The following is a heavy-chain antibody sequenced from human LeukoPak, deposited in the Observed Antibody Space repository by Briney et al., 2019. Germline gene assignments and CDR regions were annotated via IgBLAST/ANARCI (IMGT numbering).Heavy chain of an antibody. Sequence: GGSLRLSCAASGFTFSSYGMHWVRQAPGKGLEWVAFIRYDGSNKYYADSVKGRFTISRDNSKNTLYLQMNSLRAEGTAVYYCAKGVPYGSGSSDEDYWGQGTLVTVSS. D-gene: IGHD3-10*01. CDR1: GFTFSSYG. V-gene: IGHV3-30*02. J-gene: IGHJ4*02. CDR3: AKGVPYGSGSSDEDY. CDR2: IRYDGSNK.